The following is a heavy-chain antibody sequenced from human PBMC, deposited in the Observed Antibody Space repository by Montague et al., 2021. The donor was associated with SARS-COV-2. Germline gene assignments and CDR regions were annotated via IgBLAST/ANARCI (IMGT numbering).Heavy chain of an antibody. J-gene: IGHJ4*02. D-gene: IGHD3-22*01. CDR1: GGSFSDYF. CDR3: ARGRQHSNMIVVVMTGGDYYFDY. Sequence: SETLSLTCAVYGGSFSDYFWTWIRQPPGKGLEWIGEINHRGTSNYNPSLKSRVSISVDTSKNQFSLYLGSVTAADTAVYYCARGRQHSNMIVVVMTGGDYYFDYWGRGTLVTVSS. V-gene: IGHV4-34*01. CDR2: INHRGTS.